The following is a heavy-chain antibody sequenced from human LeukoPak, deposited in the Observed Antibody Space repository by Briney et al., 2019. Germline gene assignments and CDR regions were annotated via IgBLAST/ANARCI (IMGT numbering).Heavy chain of an antibody. Sequence: SQTLSLTCTVSGGSISDGRYFWSWIRQPAGKGLEWIGRIYTNGSTNYNPSLKTRVTMSVDSSKDQFSLRLNSVTAADTAVYYCASKEPWGDLDYWGQGTLVTVSS. J-gene: IGHJ4*02. D-gene: IGHD3-16*01. CDR1: GGSISDGRYF. CDR3: ASKEPWGDLDY. CDR2: IYTNGST. V-gene: IGHV4-61*02.